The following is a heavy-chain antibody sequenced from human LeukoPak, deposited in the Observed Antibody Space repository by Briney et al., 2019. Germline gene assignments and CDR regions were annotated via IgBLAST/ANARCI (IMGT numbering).Heavy chain of an antibody. V-gene: IGHV3-30*02. D-gene: IGHD5-18*01. CDR2: IRYNGNNK. CDR3: AKEASRGSSFAYTPIEKPYYLDY. J-gene: IGHJ4*02. Sequence: SGGSLRLSCAASGFTFSSYGMHWVRQAPGKGLEWVAFIRYNGNNKYYADSVKGRFTISRDNSKNTLFLQMNSLRPEDTAVYYCAKEASRGSSFAYTPIEKPYYLDYWGQGTLVTVSS. CDR1: GFTFSSYG.